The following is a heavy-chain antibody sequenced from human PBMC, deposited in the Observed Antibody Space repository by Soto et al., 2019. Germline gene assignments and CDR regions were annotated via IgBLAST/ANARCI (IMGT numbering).Heavy chain of an antibody. J-gene: IGHJ5*02. D-gene: IGHD3-9*01. CDR2: IYYSGST. CDR3: ARFADPLRYFDWSPVGWFDP. Sequence: QVQLQESGPGLVKPSQTLSLTCTVSGGSISSGDYYWSWIRQPPGKGLEWIGYIYYSGSTYYNPSLKSRVTISVDTSKNQFSLKLSSVTAADTAVYYCARFADPLRYFDWSPVGWFDPWGQGTLVTVSS. CDR1: GGSISSGDYY. V-gene: IGHV4-30-4*01.